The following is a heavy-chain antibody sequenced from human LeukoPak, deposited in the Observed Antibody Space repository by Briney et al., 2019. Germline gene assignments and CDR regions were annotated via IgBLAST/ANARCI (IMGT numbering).Heavy chain of an antibody. CDR2: INPSGGST. D-gene: IGHD6-19*01. J-gene: IGHJ4*02. Sequence: ASVKVSCKASGYTFTSYYMHWVRQAPGQGLEWMGIINPSGGSTSYAQKFQGRVTMTRDTSTSTVYMEPSSLRSEDTAVYYCARDQVGEYSSGWDFDYWGQGTLVTVSS. CDR3: ARDQVGEYSSGWDFDY. V-gene: IGHV1-46*01. CDR1: GYTFTSYY.